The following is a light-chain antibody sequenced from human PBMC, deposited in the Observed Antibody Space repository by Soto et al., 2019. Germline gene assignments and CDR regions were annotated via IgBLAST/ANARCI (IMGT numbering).Light chain of an antibody. CDR2: GAS. J-gene: IGKJ3*01. V-gene: IGKV3-20*01. CDR3: QQYGSSPPFT. Sequence: IVLTQSPGTLSLSLGERATLSCRASQTFSSYLAWYQQKPGQAPRLLIYGASSRATGIPDRFSGSGSGTDFTLTISRLEPADVAVYYCQQYGSSPPFTFGPGTKVDIK. CDR1: QTFSSY.